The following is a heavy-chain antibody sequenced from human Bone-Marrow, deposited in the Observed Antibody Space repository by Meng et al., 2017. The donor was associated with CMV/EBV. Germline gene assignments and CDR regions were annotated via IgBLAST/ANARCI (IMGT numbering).Heavy chain of an antibody. CDR1: GFTFSSYD. CDR3: ARGAGGRESIAPYYFAY. J-gene: IGHJ4*02. Sequence: GESLKISCAASGFTFSSYDMHWVRQATGKGLEWVSAIGTAGDTYYPGSVKGRFTISRENAKNSLYLQMNSLRAGDTAVYYCARGAGGRESIAPYYFAYWGQRKLVNVAS. D-gene: IGHD6-6*01. CDR2: IGTAGDT. V-gene: IGHV3-13*01.